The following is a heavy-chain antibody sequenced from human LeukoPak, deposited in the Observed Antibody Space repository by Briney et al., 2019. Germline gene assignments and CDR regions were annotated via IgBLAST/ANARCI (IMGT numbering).Heavy chain of an antibody. Sequence: ASVKVSCKVSGYTLTELSMHWVRRAPGKGPEWMGGFDPEDGETIYAQKFQGRVTMTEDTSTDTAYMELSSLRSEDTAVYYCATDREMAHPGSRNAFDIWGQGTMVTVSS. CDR2: FDPEDGET. D-gene: IGHD5-24*01. J-gene: IGHJ3*02. CDR3: ATDREMAHPGSRNAFDI. CDR1: GYTLTELS. V-gene: IGHV1-24*01.